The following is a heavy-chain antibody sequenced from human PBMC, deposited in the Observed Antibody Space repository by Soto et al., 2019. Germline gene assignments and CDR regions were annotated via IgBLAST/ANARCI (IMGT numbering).Heavy chain of an antibody. D-gene: IGHD6-13*01. CDR1: GGTFSSYA. CDR3: AREKSGSSSRYGAFDY. J-gene: IGHJ4*02. Sequence: VKVSCKASGGTFSSYAISWVRQAPGQGLEWMGGIIPIFGTANYAQKFQGRVTITADGSTSTAYMELSSLRSEDTAVYYCAREKSGSSSRYGAFDYWGQGTLVTVSS. CDR2: IIPIFGTA. V-gene: IGHV1-69*13.